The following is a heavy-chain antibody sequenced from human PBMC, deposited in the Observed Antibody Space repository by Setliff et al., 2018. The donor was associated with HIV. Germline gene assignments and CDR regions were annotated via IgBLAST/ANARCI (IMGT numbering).Heavy chain of an antibody. CDR2: IHTSGNA. J-gene: IGHJ4*02. V-gene: IGHV4-61*09. Sequence: SETLSLTCTVSGGSISSGTYFWSWIRQPAGKGLEWIGHIHTSGNANYNPSLNSRVTISVDTSKNHFSLKLSSVTAADTAVYYCARSLLPSITVAGTIGYWGQGSLITVSS. CDR3: ARSLLPSITVAGTIGY. CDR1: GGSISSGTYF. D-gene: IGHD6-19*01.